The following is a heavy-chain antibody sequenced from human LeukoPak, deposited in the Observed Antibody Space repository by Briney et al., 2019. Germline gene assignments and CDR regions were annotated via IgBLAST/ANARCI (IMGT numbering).Heavy chain of an antibody. CDR2: VYSGGTT. CDR1: GFTVGNNQ. Sequence: GGSLRLSCAASGFTVGNNQMTWVRQASGKGLEWVSLVYSGGTTRYADSVKGRFTISRDSSKNTVYLQMNSLRGEDTAVYYCASTRSYLDYNFDYWGQGTLVTVSS. D-gene: IGHD3-10*01. CDR3: ASTRSYLDYNFDY. V-gene: IGHV3-66*01. J-gene: IGHJ4*02.